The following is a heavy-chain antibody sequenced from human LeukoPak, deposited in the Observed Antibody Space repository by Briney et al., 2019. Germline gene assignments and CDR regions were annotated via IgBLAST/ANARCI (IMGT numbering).Heavy chain of an antibody. CDR1: GGTFSSYA. V-gene: IGHV1-69*04. Sequence: PKASVKVFCKASGGTFSSYAISWVRQAPGQGLEWMGRIIPILGIANYAQKFQGRVTITADKSTSTAYMELSSLRSEDTAVYYCARDSVDSYGYESYWGQGTLVTVSS. CDR3: ARDSVDSYGYESY. J-gene: IGHJ4*02. CDR2: IIPILGIA. D-gene: IGHD5-18*01.